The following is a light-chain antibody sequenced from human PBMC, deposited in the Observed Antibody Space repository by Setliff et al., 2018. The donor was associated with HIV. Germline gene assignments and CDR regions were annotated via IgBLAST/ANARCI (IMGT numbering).Light chain of an antibody. CDR3: SSYTSISTLDVV. CDR2: DVS. Sequence: QSALTQPAPVSGSPGQSITISCTGTSSDVGGYNYVSWYQQHPGKAPKLMIYDVSNRPSGVSNRFSGSKSGNTASLTISGLQAEDEADYYCSSYTSISTLDVVFGGGTKVTVL. J-gene: IGLJ2*01. CDR1: SSDVGGYNY. V-gene: IGLV2-14*03.